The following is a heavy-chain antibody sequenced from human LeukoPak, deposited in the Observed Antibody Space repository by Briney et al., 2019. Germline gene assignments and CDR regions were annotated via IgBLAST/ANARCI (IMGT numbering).Heavy chain of an antibody. Sequence: ASVTLSFTSSGDTFRKYAISWVRQAPGQGLGWMGGIIPIIGTTNYAQRFQASVTMSADNSTTTAYLGLSSLSSNDNAMSSCMRGLTNFASWGQGTLVTVSS. V-gene: IGHV1-69*06. D-gene: IGHD1-14*01. CDR3: MRGLTNFAS. J-gene: IGHJ4*02. CDR2: IIPIIGTT. CDR1: GDTFRKYA.